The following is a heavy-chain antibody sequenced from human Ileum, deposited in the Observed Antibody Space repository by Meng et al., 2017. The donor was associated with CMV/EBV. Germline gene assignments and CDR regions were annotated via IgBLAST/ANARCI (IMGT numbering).Heavy chain of an antibody. D-gene: IGHD1-26*01. CDR2: ISAYNGNT. V-gene: IGHV1-18*01. Sequence: KASGYTFTSYGISWVRQAPGQGLEWMGWISAYNGNTNYAQKLQGRVTMTTDTATSTAYMELRSLRSDDTAVYYCARDHPSTSGSDYNYWGQGTLVTVSS. CDR1: GYTFTSYG. CDR3: ARDHPSTSGSDYNY. J-gene: IGHJ4*02.